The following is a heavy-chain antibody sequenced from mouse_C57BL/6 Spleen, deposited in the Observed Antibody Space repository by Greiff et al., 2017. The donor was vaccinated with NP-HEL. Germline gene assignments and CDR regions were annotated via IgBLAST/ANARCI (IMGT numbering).Heavy chain of an antibody. CDR1: GYTFTGYW. CDR2: ILPGSGST. D-gene: IGHD1-1*01. CDR3: ARWGIYYYGSSPYYYAMDY. V-gene: IGHV1-9*01. Sequence: VQLQQSGAELMKPGASVKLSCKATGYTFTGYWIEWVKQRPGHGLEWIGEILPGSGSTNYNEKFKGKATFTADTSSNTAYMQLSSLTTEDSAIYYCARWGIYYYGSSPYYYAMDYWGQGTSVTVSS. J-gene: IGHJ4*01.